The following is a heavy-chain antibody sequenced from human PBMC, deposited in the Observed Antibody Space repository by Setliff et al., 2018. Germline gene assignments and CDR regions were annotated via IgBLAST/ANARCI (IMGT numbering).Heavy chain of an antibody. CDR2: IDPRDDFT. CDR1: GYSFSDFY. D-gene: IGHD1-1*01. CDR3: AIDYGPPGPPYH. J-gene: IGHJ4*02. V-gene: IGHV1-69-2*01. Sequence: ASVKVSCKAAGYSFSDFYMHWGRQVPGEGLEALGRIDPRDDFTVYAERFKDRLPITADTSTDTSYMEMSSLRFEDTAVYYCAIDYGPPGPPYHWGQGTPVTVSS.